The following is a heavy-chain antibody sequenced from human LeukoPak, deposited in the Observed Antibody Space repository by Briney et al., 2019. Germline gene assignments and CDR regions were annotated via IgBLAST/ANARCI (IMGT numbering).Heavy chain of an antibody. CDR1: GFTFSSYG. Sequence: GGSLRLSCAASGFTFSSYGMHWVRQAPGKGLEWVAVISYDGSNKYYADSVKGRFTISRDNSKNTLYLQMNSLRAEDTAVYYCARDKEGYSGYGLDWGQGTLVTVSS. CDR2: ISYDGSNK. CDR3: ARDKEGYSGYGLD. J-gene: IGHJ4*02. V-gene: IGHV3-30*03. D-gene: IGHD5-12*01.